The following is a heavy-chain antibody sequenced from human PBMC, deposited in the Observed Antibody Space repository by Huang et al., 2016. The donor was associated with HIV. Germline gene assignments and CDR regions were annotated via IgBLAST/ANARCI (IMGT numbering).Heavy chain of an antibody. CDR2: INHSRNT. CDR3: ARERMMSWLDDHDAFDI. Sequence: QVQLQQWGAGLLKPSETLSLTCAVYGGSFSGYYWSWIRQSPGKGLEWIGEINHSRNTDSNPSLKRRLTRSVDTSKNQFSLKLSSVTAADTAVYYCARERMMSWLDDHDAFDIWGQGTMVTVSS. D-gene: IGHD1-1*01. CDR1: GGSFSGYY. J-gene: IGHJ3*02. V-gene: IGHV4-34*01.